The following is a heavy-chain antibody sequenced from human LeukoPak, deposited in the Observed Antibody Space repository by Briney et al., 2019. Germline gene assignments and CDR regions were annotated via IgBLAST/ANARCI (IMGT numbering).Heavy chain of an antibody. V-gene: IGHV5-51*01. D-gene: IGHD3-10*01. J-gene: IGHJ6*03. CDR3: ARHIKGYYYYYYMDV. CDR1: GYSFTTYW. CDR2: IYPGDSDT. Sequence: GESLKISCKGSGYSFTTYWIGWVRQMPGKGLEWMGIIYPGDSDTRYSPSFQGQVTISADKSISTAYLQWSSLKASDTAMYYCARHIKGYYYYYYMDVWGKGTTVTVSS.